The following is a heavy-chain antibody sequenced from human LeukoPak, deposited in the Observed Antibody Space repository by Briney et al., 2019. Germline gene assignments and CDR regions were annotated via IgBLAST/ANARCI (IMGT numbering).Heavy chain of an antibody. Sequence: GGSLRLSCTASGSTVSSNFMSWIRQAPGKGLEWVSYISSSSGYINYADSVKGRFTISRDNAKNSLYLQMNSLRAEDTAIYFCATDRTYYQLNNWGQGTLVTVSS. CDR3: ATDRTYYQLNN. J-gene: IGHJ4*02. D-gene: IGHD3-10*01. V-gene: IGHV3-11*06. CDR2: ISSSSGYI. CDR1: GSTVSSNF.